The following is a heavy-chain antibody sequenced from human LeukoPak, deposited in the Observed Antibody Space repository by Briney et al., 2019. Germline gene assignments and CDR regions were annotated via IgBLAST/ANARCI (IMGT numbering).Heavy chain of an antibody. CDR3: SRESGTFSPFGY. V-gene: IGHV4-4*02. J-gene: IGHJ4*02. D-gene: IGHD1-26*01. CDR2: ISLSGVT. CDR1: GFSISSTTW. Sequence: SKTLSLTCGVSGFSISSTTWCSLVRQPPGQGLEWIGEISLSGVTNYNPSLKSRVTMSLDRSKNHLSLTLTSVTAADTAVYYCSRESGTFSPFGYWGQGTLVTVSS.